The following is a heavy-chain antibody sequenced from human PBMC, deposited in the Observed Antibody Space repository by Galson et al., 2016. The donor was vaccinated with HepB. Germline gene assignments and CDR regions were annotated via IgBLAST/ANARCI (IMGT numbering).Heavy chain of an antibody. CDR2: MYYSGST. CDR3: ARSPRDGYYEATTFDY. Sequence: TLSLTCTVSGGSISSSTYYWGWIRQPPGKGLEWIGSMYYSGSTYYNPSLKSRVTISVDTSKNQFSLKLNSVTAADTAVYYCARSPRDGYYEATTFDYWGQGTLVTVSS. J-gene: IGHJ4*02. D-gene: IGHD3-22*01. V-gene: IGHV4-39*07. CDR1: GGSISSSTYY.